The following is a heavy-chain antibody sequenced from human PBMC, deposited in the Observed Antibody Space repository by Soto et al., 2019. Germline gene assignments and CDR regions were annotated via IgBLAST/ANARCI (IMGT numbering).Heavy chain of an antibody. CDR2: INPNSGGT. CDR1: GYTFTGYY. J-gene: IGHJ4*02. D-gene: IGHD5-18*01. V-gene: IGHV1-2*02. Sequence: ASVKVSCKASGYTFTGYYMHWVRQAPGQGLEWMGWINPNSGGTNYAQKFQGRVTMTRDTSISTAYMELSRLRSDDTAVYYCARSPKPTSLWIQLWLMGDYWGQVTLVTVSS. CDR3: ARSPKPTSLWIQLWLMGDY.